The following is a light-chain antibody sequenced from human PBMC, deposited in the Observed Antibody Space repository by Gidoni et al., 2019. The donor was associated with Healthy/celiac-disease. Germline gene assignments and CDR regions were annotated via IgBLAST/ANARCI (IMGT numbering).Light chain of an antibody. CDR1: QSVSSY. Sequence: EIVLTQSPATLSLSPGERATPSCRASQSVSSYLAWYQQTPGQAPRLLIYYASNRSTGIPARFSGSGSGTDFTLTISSLEPEDFAVYYCQQRSNWPPLTFGGGTKVEIK. J-gene: IGKJ4*01. CDR3: QQRSNWPPLT. V-gene: IGKV3-11*01. CDR2: YAS.